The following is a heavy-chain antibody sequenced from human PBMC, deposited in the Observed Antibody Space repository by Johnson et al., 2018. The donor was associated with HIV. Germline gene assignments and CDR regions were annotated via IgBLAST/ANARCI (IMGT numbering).Heavy chain of an antibody. CDR3: AIAGGESSGDYYDPLLGAFDI. D-gene: IGHD3-22*01. Sequence: MQLVESGGGLVQPGGSLRLSCEASGFTFSSYAMHWVRQAPGKGLEWVSGINWNGGSTGYADSVKGRFTISRDNAKNSLYLQMNSLRAEDTALYYCAIAGGESSGDYYDPLLGAFDIWGQGTMVTVSS. V-gene: IGHV3-20*04. CDR2: INWNGGST. J-gene: IGHJ3*02. CDR1: GFTFSSYA.